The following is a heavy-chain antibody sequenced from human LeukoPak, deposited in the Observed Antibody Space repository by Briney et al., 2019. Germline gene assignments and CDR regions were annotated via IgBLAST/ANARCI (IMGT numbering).Heavy chain of an antibody. CDR3: ARGLRDTFCSGGSYYSDY. V-gene: IGHV1-69*05. D-gene: IGHD2-15*01. CDR1: GGSLSTYV. Sequence: SVKVSCKAFGGSLSTYVISWVRQAPGQGLEWMGAIIPIFGTTNYAQRFQGRVTITTDESTSTAYMELSSLISGDTAMYYCARGLRDTFCSGGSYYSDYWGQGTLVTVSS. CDR2: IIPIFGTT. J-gene: IGHJ4*02.